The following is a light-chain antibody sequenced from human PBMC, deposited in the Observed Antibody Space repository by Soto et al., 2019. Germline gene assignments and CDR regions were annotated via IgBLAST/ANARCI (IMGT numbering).Light chain of an antibody. Sequence: QSVLTQPPSASGSPGQSVTISCTGTSSDVGAYNYVSWYQQYPGKAPKLMIYEVSKRPSGVPDRCSGSKSGNTASLTVSGLQAEDEADYYCTSYVGSDIWVFGGGTKVTVL. J-gene: IGLJ3*02. CDR1: SSDVGAYNY. V-gene: IGLV2-8*01. CDR3: TSYVGSDIWV. CDR2: EVS.